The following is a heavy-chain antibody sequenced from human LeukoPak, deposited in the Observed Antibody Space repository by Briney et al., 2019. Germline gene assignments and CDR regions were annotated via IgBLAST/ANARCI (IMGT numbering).Heavy chain of an antibody. J-gene: IGHJ4*02. V-gene: IGHV1-8*03. CDR1: VYTFTNYH. Sequence: GASLTVPCKASVYTFTNYHINWVRQAPGQGREWMGWINPNAGDRGYAQKFQGRVSITSDTSISTAYMELGSLRSEDTAVYFCARTTSLTASGYDYWGQGTLVTVSS. CDR3: ARTTSLTASGYDY. CDR2: INPNAGDR. D-gene: IGHD4-17*01.